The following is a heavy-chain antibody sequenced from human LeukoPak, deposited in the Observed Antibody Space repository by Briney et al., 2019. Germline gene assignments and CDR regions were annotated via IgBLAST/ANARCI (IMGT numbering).Heavy chain of an antibody. CDR1: GGSISSYY. Sequence: SETLSLTCTVSGGSISSYYWSWIRQPAGKGLEWIGRIYTSGSTNYNPSLKGRVTMSVDTSKNQFSLKLSSVTAADTAVYYRASSTYYYDSSGFPSWGQGTRVTVSS. J-gene: IGHJ5*02. CDR2: IYTSGST. D-gene: IGHD3-22*01. CDR3: ASSTYYYDSSGFPS. V-gene: IGHV4-4*07.